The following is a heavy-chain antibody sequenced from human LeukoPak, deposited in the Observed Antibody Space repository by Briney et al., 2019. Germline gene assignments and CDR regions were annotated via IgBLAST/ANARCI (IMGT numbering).Heavy chain of an antibody. CDR3: AKDGGLWVSAHWGDS. CDR1: GFTFSSYG. CDR2: IWYDGSNK. V-gene: IGHV3-33*06. Sequence: GGSLRLSCAASGFTFSSYGMHWVRQAPGKGLEWVAVIWYDGSNKYYADSVKGRFTVSRDNSKNTLFLQMNSLRAEDTAVYYCAKDGGLWVSAHWGDSWGRGTLVTVSS. J-gene: IGHJ4*02. D-gene: IGHD7-27*01.